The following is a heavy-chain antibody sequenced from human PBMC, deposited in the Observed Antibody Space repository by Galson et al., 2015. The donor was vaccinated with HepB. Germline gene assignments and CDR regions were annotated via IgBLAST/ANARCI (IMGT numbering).Heavy chain of an antibody. D-gene: IGHD6-13*01. CDR2: ITSSSSYT. Sequence: SLRLSCAASGFTFSDYYMSWIRQAPGKGLEWVSYITSSSSYTNYADSVKGRFTISRDNAKNSLYLQMNSLRAEDTAVYYCARELTSWYSAFDIWGQGTMVTVSS. V-gene: IGHV3-11*05. CDR1: GFTFSDYY. J-gene: IGHJ3*02. CDR3: ARELTSWYSAFDI.